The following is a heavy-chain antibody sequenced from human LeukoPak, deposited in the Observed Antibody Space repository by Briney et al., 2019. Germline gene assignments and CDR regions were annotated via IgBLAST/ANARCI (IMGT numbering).Heavy chain of an antibody. CDR3: AIRKYYDILTGYRKIPTSGFDP. CDR2: INHSAST. V-gene: IGHV4-34*01. Sequence: PSETLSLTCAVYGGSFSYYYWSWIRQPPGKTLEWIGEINHSASTNYNPSLKSRVTISVDTSKNQFSLKLSSVTAADTAVYYCAIRKYYDILTGYRKIPTSGFDPWGQGTLFTVSS. CDR1: GGSFSYYY. J-gene: IGHJ5*02. D-gene: IGHD3-9*01.